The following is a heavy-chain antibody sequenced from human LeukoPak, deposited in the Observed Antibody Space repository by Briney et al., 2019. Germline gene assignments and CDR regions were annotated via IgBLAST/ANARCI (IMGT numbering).Heavy chain of an antibody. CDR2: ISSSSSHI. Sequence: GGSLRLSCAASGFTFSSYSMNWVRQAPGKGLEWVSSISSSSSHIYYADSVKGRFTISRDNAKNSLYLQMNSLRAEDTAVYYCARVGRGVVPAGGDYWGQGTLVTVSS. CDR1: GFTFSSYS. CDR3: ARVGRGVVPAGGDY. J-gene: IGHJ4*02. V-gene: IGHV3-21*01. D-gene: IGHD2-2*01.